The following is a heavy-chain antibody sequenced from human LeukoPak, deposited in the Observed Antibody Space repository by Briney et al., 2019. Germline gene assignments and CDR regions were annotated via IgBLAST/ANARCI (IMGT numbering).Heavy chain of an antibody. CDR2: ISSSSSYI. Sequence: GGSLRLSCAASGFTFSSYSMNWVRQAPGKGLEWVSSISSSSSYIYYADSVKGRFTISRDNAKNSLYLQMNSLRAEDTAVYYCARDRIAVAGNYFDYWGQGTLVTVSS. J-gene: IGHJ4*02. V-gene: IGHV3-21*01. CDR3: ARDRIAVAGNYFDY. D-gene: IGHD6-19*01. CDR1: GFTFSSYS.